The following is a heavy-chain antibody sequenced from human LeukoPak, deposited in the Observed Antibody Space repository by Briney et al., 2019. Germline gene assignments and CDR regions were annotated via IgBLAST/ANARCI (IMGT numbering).Heavy chain of an antibody. CDR3: ARRERITIFGVVIIGVIDY. D-gene: IGHD3-3*01. V-gene: IGHV4-38-2*01. Sequence: SETLSLTWAVSGYSISSGYYWGWIRQPPGKGLEWIGSIYHSGSTYYNPSLKSRVTISVDTSKNQFSLKLGSVTAADTAVYYCARRERITIFGVVIIGVIDYWGQGTLVTVSS. CDR1: GYSISSGYY. CDR2: IYHSGST. J-gene: IGHJ4*02.